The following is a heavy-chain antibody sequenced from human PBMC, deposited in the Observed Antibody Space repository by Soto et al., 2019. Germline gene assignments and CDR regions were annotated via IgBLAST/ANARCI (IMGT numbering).Heavy chain of an antibody. CDR2: IYHSGST. J-gene: IGHJ3*02. V-gene: IGHV4-4*02. D-gene: IGHD1-1*01. Sequence: QVQLQESGPGLVKPSGTLSLTCAVSSGSISSSNWWSWVHQPPGKGLEWIGEIYHSGSTNYNPSLKSRVTISVDKSKNQFSLKLSSVTAADTAVYYCAGPLSTTGTTSFRTDAFDIWGQGTMVTVSS. CDR3: AGPLSTTGTTSFRTDAFDI. CDR1: SGSISSSNW.